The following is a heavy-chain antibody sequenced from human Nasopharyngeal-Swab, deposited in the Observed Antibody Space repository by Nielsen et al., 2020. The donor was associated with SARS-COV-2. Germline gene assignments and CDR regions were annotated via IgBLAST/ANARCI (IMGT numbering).Heavy chain of an antibody. CDR2: IYYSGST. CDR3: ARGGYYYGSGSFRYYYYYMDV. CDR1: GGSISNYY. Sequence: SETLSLTCTVSGGSISNYYWSWIRQPPGKGLEWIGYIYYSGSTSYSPSLKSRATISVDTSKNQFSLNLSSVTAADTAVYYCARGGYYYGSGSFRYYYYYMDVWGKGTTVTVSS. V-gene: IGHV4-59*12. D-gene: IGHD3-10*01. J-gene: IGHJ6*03.